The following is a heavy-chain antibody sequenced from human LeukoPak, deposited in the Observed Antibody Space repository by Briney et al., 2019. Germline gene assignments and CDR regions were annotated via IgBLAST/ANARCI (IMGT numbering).Heavy chain of an antibody. V-gene: IGHV4-4*07. CDR2: IYISGST. Sequence: PSETLSLTCTVSGGSISSYYWSWIRQPAGKGLEWIGRIYISGSTNYNPSLKSRVTMSIDTSKNQFSLKLSSVTAADTAVYYCARRGVRGAPTFWGQGTLVTVSS. CDR1: GGSISSYY. D-gene: IGHD3-10*01. CDR3: ARRGVRGAPTF. J-gene: IGHJ4*02.